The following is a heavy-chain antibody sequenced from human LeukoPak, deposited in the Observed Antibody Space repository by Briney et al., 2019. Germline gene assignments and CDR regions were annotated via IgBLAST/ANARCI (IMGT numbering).Heavy chain of an antibody. V-gene: IGHV5-51*01. CDR3: ARRKYSSSWYNAFDI. J-gene: IGHJ3*02. CDR1: RYNFTNYW. CDR2: IYPGDSDT. D-gene: IGHD6-13*01. Sequence: GGSLKISCKGSRYNFTNYWIGWVRQMPGEGLEWMGIIYPGDSDTRYSPSFQGQVTISADKSASTAYLQWSSLKASDTALYYCARRKYSSSWYNAFDIWGQGTMVTVSS.